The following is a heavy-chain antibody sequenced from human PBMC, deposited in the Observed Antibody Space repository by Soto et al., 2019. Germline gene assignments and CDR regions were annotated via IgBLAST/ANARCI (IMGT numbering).Heavy chain of an antibody. V-gene: IGHV3-30*18. CDR2: ISYDGSNK. D-gene: IGHD2-21*02. CDR1: GFTFSSYG. CDR3: AKDRDTYCGGDCYLDY. Sequence: QVQLVESGGGVVQPGRSLRLSCAASGFTFSSYGMHWARQAPGKGLEWVAVISYDGSNKYYADSVKGRFTISRDNSKNTLYLQMNSLRAEDTAVYYCAKDRDTYCGGDCYLDYWGQGTLVTVSS. J-gene: IGHJ4*02.